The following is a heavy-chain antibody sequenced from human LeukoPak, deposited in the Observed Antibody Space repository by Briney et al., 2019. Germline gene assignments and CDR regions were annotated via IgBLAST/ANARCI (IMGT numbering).Heavy chain of an antibody. J-gene: IGHJ6*02. CDR2: ISYDGSNK. Sequence: GRSLRLSCAASGFTFSSYGMHWVRQAPGKGLEWVAIISYDGSNKYYADSVKGRFTISRDSSKNTLYLQMNSLRAEDTAVYYCARGRGSGSSPWGNYYYYYGMDVWGQGTTVTVSS. CDR1: GFTFSSYG. D-gene: IGHD3-10*01. CDR3: ARGRGSGSSPWGNYYYYYGMDV. V-gene: IGHV3-30*03.